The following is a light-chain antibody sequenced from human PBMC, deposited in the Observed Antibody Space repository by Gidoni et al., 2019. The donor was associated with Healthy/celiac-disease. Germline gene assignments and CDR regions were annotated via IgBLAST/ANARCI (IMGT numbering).Light chain of an antibody. CDR3: QQYYSTPIT. Sequence: DIVMTQSPDSLAVSLGERATINCKSSQSVLYSSNNKTYLAGYQQKPGQPPKLLIYWASTRESGVPYRFSGSGSGTDFTLTISSLQAEDVAVYYCQQYYSTPITFGQGTRLEIK. J-gene: IGKJ5*01. V-gene: IGKV4-1*01. CDR1: QSVLYSSNNKTY. CDR2: WAS.